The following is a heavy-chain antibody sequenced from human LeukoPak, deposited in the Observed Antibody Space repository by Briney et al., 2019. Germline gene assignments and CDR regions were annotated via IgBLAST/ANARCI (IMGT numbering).Heavy chain of an antibody. J-gene: IGHJ4*02. D-gene: IGHD2-15*01. CDR3: AKDKGRYLDYYFDY. CDR2: IIASGDRR. CDR1: GVTFSKFA. Sequence: GGSLRLSCAASGVTFSKFAMTWVRQGPGKGLEWVSSIIASGDRRYYADSVKGRFTISRDNSKNTLYLQMNSLRAEDTAVYYCAKDKGRYLDYYFDYWGQGTLVTVSS. V-gene: IGHV3-23*01.